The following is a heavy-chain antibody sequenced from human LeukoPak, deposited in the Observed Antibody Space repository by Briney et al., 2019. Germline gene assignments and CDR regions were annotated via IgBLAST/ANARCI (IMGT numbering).Heavy chain of an antibody. CDR1: GFTFSNFA. CDR2: ISYDGSNK. J-gene: IGHJ6*02. CDR3: AKTTHDYGNYYGMDV. D-gene: IGHD4-17*01. Sequence: GRSLRLSCAASGFTFSNFAVHWVRQAPGKGLEWVAVISYDGSNKYYADSVKGRFTISRDNSKSTLYLQMNSLGGEDTAVYYCAKTTHDYGNYYGMDVWGQGTTVTVSS. V-gene: IGHV3-30-3*01.